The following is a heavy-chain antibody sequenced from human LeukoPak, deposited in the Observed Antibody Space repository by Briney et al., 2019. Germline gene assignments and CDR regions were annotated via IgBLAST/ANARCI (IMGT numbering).Heavy chain of an antibody. Sequence: GGSLRLSCAASGFTFSSYGMHWVRQAPGKGLQWVAYIRYDGRTKYSADSVKGRFTIYRDNSKSTLYLQMNSLRPEDTAVYYCAKGGSNNWSFDNWGQGTLVTVSS. CDR2: IRYDGRTK. J-gene: IGHJ4*02. V-gene: IGHV3-30*02. CDR3: AKGGSNNWSFDN. CDR1: GFTFSSYG. D-gene: IGHD1-1*01.